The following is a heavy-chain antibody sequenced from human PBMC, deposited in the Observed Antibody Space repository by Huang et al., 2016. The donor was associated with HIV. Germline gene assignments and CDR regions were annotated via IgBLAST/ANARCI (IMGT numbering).Heavy chain of an antibody. CDR2: ITSSSGSI. CDR1: GFTFSTYN. CDR3: ARFGSYYYGSGSYLDAFDI. J-gene: IGHJ3*02. Sequence: EVQLMESGGGLVQPGGSLRLSCAASGFTFSTYNMNWVRQAPWKGLVWVSYITSSSGSIYYADSVKGRITISRDNAKNSLYLQMNSLRAEDTAVYYCARFGSYYYGSGSYLDAFDIWGQGTMVTVSS. V-gene: IGHV3-48*01. D-gene: IGHD3-10*01.